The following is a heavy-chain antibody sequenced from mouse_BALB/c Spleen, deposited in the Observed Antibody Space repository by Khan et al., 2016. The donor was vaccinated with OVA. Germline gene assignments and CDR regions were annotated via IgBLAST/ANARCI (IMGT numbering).Heavy chain of an antibody. V-gene: IGHV14-1*02. D-gene: IGHD2-3*01. Sequence: VQLQQSGAELVRPGALVKLSCKASGFNIKDYYMHWVKQRPEQGLVWIGRIDPENGDTIYDPKFQGKASITSDTSSNTAYLQLRSLTSEDTAVDYCARDGYSPWFAYWGQGTLVTVSA. CDR2: IDPENGDT. J-gene: IGHJ3*01. CDR1: GFNIKDYY. CDR3: ARDGYSPWFAY.